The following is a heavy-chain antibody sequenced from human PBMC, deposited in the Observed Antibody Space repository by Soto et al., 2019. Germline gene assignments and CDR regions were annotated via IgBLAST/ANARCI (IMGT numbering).Heavy chain of an antibody. D-gene: IGHD1-26*01. CDR3: ASATSFGVVGATTPDYFDY. Sequence: GGSLRLSCAASGFTFSSYGMHWVRQAPGKGLEWVAVISYDGSNKYYADSVKGRFTISRDNAKNSLYLQMNSLRAEDTAVYYCASATSFGVVGATTPDYFDYWGQGTLVTVSS. J-gene: IGHJ4*02. CDR2: ISYDGSNK. CDR1: GFTFSSYG. V-gene: IGHV3-30*03.